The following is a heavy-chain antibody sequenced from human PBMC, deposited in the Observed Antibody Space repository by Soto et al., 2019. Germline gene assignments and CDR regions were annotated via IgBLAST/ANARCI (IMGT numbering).Heavy chain of an antibody. CDR3: SRDSSGWDHSYYYYDGMDV. CDR2: IIPTFGTA. V-gene: IGHV1-69*13. CDR1: GGTFSSYA. J-gene: IGHJ6*02. D-gene: IGHD6-19*01. Sequence: SVKVSCKASGGTFSSYAISWVRQAPGQGLEWMGGIIPTFGTANYAQKFQGRVTITADESTSTAYMELSSLRSEDTAVYYCSRDSSGWDHSYYYYDGMDVWGLGTTVTVS.